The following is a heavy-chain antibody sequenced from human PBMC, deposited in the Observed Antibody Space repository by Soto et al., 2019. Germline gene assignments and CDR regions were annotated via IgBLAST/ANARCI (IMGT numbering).Heavy chain of an antibody. V-gene: IGHV3-53*04. CDR2: INSRGTT. D-gene: IGHD4-17*01. CDR3: ARIDYGDSD. J-gene: IGHJ4*02. Sequence: LRLSCAASGFTVSSKSMSWVRQAPGKGLEWVSVINSRGTTYYADSVKGRFTISRHNSNNALYLQINSLRLEDTAMYYCARIDYGDSDWCQGTLVNVSS. CDR1: GFTVSSKS.